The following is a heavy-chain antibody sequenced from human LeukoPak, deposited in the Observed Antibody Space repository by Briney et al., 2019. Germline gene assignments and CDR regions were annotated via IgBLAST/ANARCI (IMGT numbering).Heavy chain of an antibody. V-gene: IGHV4-34*01. D-gene: IGHD3-22*01. CDR1: GGSFSGYY. CDR3: ARAPYDRSGYSPFGHFDY. CDR2: INHSGST. J-gene: IGHJ4*02. Sequence: SETLSLTCAVYGGSFSGYYWSWIRQPPGKGLEWIGEINHSGSTNYNPSLKSRVTISVDTSKNQFSLKLSSVTAADTAVYYCARAPYDRSGYSPFGHFDYWGQGTLVTVSS.